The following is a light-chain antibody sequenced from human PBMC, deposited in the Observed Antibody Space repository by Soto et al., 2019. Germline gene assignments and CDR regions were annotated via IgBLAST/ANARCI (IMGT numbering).Light chain of an antibody. CDR2: DVN. CDR3: CSYAGTYTYV. J-gene: IGLJ1*01. V-gene: IGLV2-11*01. Sequence: LTQPRSVSGPPGQSVTISCTGTSSDVGAYNYVSWYQQHPGKAPKLMIYDVNKRPSGVPDRFSGSKSGNTASLTISGLQSEDEADYFCCSYAGTYTYVFATGTKVTVL. CDR1: SSDVGAYNY.